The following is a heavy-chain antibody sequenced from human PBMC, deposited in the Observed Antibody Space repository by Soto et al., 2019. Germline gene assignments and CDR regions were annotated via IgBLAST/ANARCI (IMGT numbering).Heavy chain of an antibody. D-gene: IGHD3-10*01. CDR1: GFTFSSYA. CDR3: ASGGMVRGVIFDY. V-gene: IGHV3-64*01. CDR2: ISSNGGST. Sequence: EVQLVESGGGLVQPGGSLRLSCAASGFTFSSYAMHWVRQAPGKGLEYVSAISSNGGSTYYANFVKGRFTISRDNSKITLYLQMGSLRAEDMAVYYFASGGMVRGVIFDYWGQGTLVTVSS. J-gene: IGHJ4*02.